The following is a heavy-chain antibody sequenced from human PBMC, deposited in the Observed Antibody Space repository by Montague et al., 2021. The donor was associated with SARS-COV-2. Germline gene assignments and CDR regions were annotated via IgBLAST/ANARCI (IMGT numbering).Heavy chain of an antibody. V-gene: IGHV4-39*07. CDR3: GSDTTAYFRFDY. J-gene: IGHJ4*02. Sequence: SETLSLTCTVSGGSVSSGSYYWSWIRQPPGKDLEWIGTIYYSGTTHYNPSLRSRVTISLDTSKNQVSLRLTSVTAADAAFYYCGSDTTAYFRFDYWGRGTLVSVSS. CDR1: GGSVSSGSYY. D-gene: IGHD3-9*01. CDR2: IYYSGTT.